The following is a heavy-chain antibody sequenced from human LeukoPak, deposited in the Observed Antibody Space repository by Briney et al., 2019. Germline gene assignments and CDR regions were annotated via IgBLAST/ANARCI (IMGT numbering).Heavy chain of an antibody. J-gene: IGHJ4*02. CDR3: AKIRVIFNWNYAYYFDY. V-gene: IGHV3-30*18. CDR2: ISYDGSNK. Sequence: GGSLRLSCAASGFTFSSYGMHWVRQAPGKGLEWVAVISYDGSNKYYADSVKGRFTISRDNSKNTLYLQMNSLRAEDTAVYYCAKIRVIFNWNYAYYFDYWGQGSLVTVSS. D-gene: IGHD1-7*01. CDR1: GFTFSSYG.